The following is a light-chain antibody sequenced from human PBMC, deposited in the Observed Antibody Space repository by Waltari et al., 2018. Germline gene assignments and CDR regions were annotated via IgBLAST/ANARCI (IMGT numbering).Light chain of an antibody. CDR1: QSVNKY. CDR2: DAS. J-gene: IGKJ3*01. V-gene: IGKV3-11*01. Sequence: EIVLTQSPATLSMSPGERATLSCRASQSVNKYLAWYQQRPGQAPRLLIYDASNRATGIPARFSGSVSGTEFTLTISSLEPEDFALYYCQHRGTWPLSFGPGTTV. CDR3: QHRGTWPLS.